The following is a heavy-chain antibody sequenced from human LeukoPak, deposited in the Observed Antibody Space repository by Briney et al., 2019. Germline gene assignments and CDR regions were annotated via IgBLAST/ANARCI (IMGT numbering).Heavy chain of an antibody. CDR1: GGSISSSSYH. CDR3: ATTYDHTSGCYDY. D-gene: IGHD6-19*01. V-gene: IGHV4-39*01. J-gene: IGHJ4*02. Sequence: PSETLSLTCTVSGGSISSSSYHWGWIRQPPGKGLEWIGSIYYTGTTYYNPSLKSRVTISVDTSKNQFSLKVSSLTAADTAVYYCATTYDHTSGCYDYWGQGTLVTVSS. CDR2: IYYTGTT.